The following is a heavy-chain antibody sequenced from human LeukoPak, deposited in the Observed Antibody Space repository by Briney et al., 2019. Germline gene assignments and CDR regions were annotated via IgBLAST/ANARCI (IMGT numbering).Heavy chain of an antibody. CDR3: AAVAGLGNAFDI. CDR2: INPNSGGT. D-gene: IGHD6-19*01. CDR1: GYTFTGYY. V-gene: IGHV1-2*02. Sequence: GASVKVSCKASGYTFTGYYMHWVRQAPGQGLEWMGWINPNSGGTNYAQKFQGRVTMTRDTTISTAYMELSRLRSDDTAVYYCAAVAGLGNAFDIWGQGTMVTVSS. J-gene: IGHJ3*02.